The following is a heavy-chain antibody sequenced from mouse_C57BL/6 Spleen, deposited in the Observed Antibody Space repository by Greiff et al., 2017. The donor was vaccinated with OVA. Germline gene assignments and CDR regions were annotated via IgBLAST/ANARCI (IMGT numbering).Heavy chain of an antibody. D-gene: IGHD2-3*01. J-gene: IGHJ4*01. V-gene: IGHV1-69*01. CDR1: GYTFTSYW. CDR2: IDPSDSYT. CDR3: ARRESISFYYAMDY. Sequence: QVQLQQPGAELVMPGASVKLSCKASGYTFTSYWMHWVKQRPGQGLEWIGEIDPSDSYTNYNQKFKGKSTLTVDKSSSTAYMQLSSLTSEDSAVYYCARRESISFYYAMDYWGQGTSVTVSS.